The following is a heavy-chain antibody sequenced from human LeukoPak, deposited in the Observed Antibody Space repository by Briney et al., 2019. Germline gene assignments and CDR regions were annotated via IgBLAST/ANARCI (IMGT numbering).Heavy chain of an antibody. CDR1: GGSISSYY. CDR3: ARGYHDFSGYWLSYFDY. J-gene: IGHJ4*02. V-gene: IGHV4-59*01. Sequence: PSETLSLTCTVSGGSISSYYWSWLRQPPGKGLEWIGYIYYSGSTNYNPSLKSRVTISLDTSKNQFSLKLSSVTAADTAVYYCARGYHDFSGYWLSYFDYWGQGTLVTVSS. CDR2: IYYSGST. D-gene: IGHD3-22*01.